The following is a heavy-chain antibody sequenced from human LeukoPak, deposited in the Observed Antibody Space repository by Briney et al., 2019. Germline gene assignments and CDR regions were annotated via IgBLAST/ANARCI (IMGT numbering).Heavy chain of an antibody. Sequence: GGTLRLSCAASGLTVSRNYMSWVRQAPGKGLESVSVIYSGGSTYYADSVRGRFTISRDNAKNTLYLQMNSLRVEDTAVYYCARVGGHWGQGTLVTVSS. CDR3: ARVGGH. CDR2: IYSGGST. D-gene: IGHD3-10*01. V-gene: IGHV3-53*01. J-gene: IGHJ4*02. CDR1: GLTVSRNY.